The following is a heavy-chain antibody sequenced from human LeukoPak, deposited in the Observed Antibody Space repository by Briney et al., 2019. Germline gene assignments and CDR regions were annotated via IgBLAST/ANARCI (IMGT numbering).Heavy chain of an antibody. CDR2: IKQDGSEN. V-gene: IGHV3-7*01. CDR3: ARKYGSSWYTISHYYYGMDV. J-gene: IGHJ6*02. CDR1: GFTLSSYW. D-gene: IGHD6-13*01. Sequence: GGSLRLSCAASGFTLSSYWMSWVRQAPGKGLEWVASIKQDGSENYHVASVKGRFTISRDNAKNTLYLQMNSLSAEDMAVYYCARKYGSSWYTISHYYYGMDVWGQGTTVTVSS.